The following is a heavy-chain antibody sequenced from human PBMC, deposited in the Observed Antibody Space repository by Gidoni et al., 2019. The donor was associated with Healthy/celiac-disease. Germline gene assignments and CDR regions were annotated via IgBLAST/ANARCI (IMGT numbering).Heavy chain of an antibody. CDR1: GFTFSSYA. J-gene: IGHJ4*02. V-gene: IGHV3-23*01. CDR2: ISGSGCST. D-gene: IGHD6-13*01. Sequence: EVQLLESGGGLVQPGGSLRLSCAASGFTFSSYAMSLVRQAPGKGLGWVSAISGSGCSTYYADSVKGRFTISRDNSKNTLYLQMNSLRAEDTAVYYCAKDSYSSSWYRDYWGQGTLVTVSS. CDR3: AKDSYSSSWYRDY.